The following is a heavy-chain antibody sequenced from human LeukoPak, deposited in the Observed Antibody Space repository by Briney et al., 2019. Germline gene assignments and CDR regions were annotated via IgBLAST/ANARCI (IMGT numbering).Heavy chain of an antibody. V-gene: IGHV3-11*06. D-gene: IGHD1-26*01. J-gene: IGHJ4*02. CDR2: ISTRSSYT. CDR3: ARGPPRSGSYYGSADY. CDR1: GXTFSDYY. Sequence: GGSLRLSWAASGXTFSDYYVSWIRQAPGKGLEWVSNISTRSSYTDYADSVKGRFTISRDNAKNSLYLQMNSLRAEDTAVYYCARGPPRSGSYYGSADYWGQGTLVTVSS.